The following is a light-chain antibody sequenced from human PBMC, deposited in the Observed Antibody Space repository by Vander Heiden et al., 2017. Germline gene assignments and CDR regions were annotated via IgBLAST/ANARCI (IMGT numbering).Light chain of an antibody. Sequence: QSALTQPASVSVSPGQSITISCTGTSSDVGNYNLVSWYQQHPGKAPKLMIYEVNERPSGISNRFSGSKSGNTASLTISGLQAEDEADYYCSSYATYWVFGGGTKLTVL. CDR3: SSYATYWV. V-gene: IGLV2-23*02. CDR2: EVN. J-gene: IGLJ3*02. CDR1: SSDVGNYNL.